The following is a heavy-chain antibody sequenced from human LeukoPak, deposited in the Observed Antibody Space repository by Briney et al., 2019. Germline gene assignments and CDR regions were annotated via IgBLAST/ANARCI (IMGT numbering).Heavy chain of an antibody. V-gene: IGHV4-4*07. Sequence: TPSETLSLTCTGSGGSINGYYWSWIRQPAGKGLEWIGRIYNSESINYNPSLKSRVTMSIDTSKSQFSLKLNSVTAADTAVYYCARDRSSSYTRDWFDPWGQGALVTVSS. CDR2: IYNSESI. J-gene: IGHJ5*02. D-gene: IGHD6-13*01. CDR3: ARDRSSSYTRDWFDP. CDR1: GGSINGYY.